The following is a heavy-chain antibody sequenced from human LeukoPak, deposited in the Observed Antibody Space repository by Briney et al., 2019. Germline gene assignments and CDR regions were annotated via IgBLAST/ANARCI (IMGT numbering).Heavy chain of an antibody. D-gene: IGHD6-19*01. V-gene: IGHV3-48*03. Sequence: GSLRLSCAASGFTFSLNEMNWVRQAPGKGLEWVSYINGPASNIFYADSVKGRSTISRDNAKNSLYLQMNSLRVEDTAVYYCATTLSGWSPPQTSYYSYYMDVWGKGTTVTISS. CDR1: GFTFSLNE. J-gene: IGHJ6*03. CDR3: ATTLSGWSPPQTSYYSYYMDV. CDR2: INGPASNI.